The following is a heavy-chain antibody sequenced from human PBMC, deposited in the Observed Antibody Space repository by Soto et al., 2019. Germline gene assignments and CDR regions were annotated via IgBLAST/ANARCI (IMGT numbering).Heavy chain of an antibody. CDR3: ARFFRQIVYYYYGMDV. J-gene: IGHJ6*02. CDR2: MNPNSGNT. CDR1: GYTFTSYD. Sequence: GASVKVSYKASGYTFTSYDINWVRQATGQGLEWMGWMNPNSGNTGYAQKFQGRVTMTRNTSISTAYMELSSLRSEDTAVYYCARFFRQIVYYYYGMDVWGQGTTVPVSS. D-gene: IGHD3-16*02. V-gene: IGHV1-8*01.